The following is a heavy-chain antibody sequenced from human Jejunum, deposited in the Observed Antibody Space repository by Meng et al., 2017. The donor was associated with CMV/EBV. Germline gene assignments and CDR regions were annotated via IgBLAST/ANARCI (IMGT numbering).Heavy chain of an antibody. CDR2: IYYRGST. V-gene: IGHV4-39*07. CDR3: ARMTYSSSPVD. J-gene: IGHJ4*02. CDR1: AAPLRGSTYY. Sequence: HLHSPASCRRRLNPSPPLSSTHTVHAAPLRGSTYYLACIRQPPGKGLEWIDNIYYRGSTYYPPSLKSRVSISVDTSTNKFSLRLSSVTAADTAVYYCARMTYSSSPVDWGQGTLVTVSS. D-gene: IGHD6-6*01.